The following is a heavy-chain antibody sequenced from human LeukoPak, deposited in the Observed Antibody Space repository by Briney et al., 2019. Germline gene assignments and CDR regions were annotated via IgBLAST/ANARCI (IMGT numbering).Heavy chain of an antibody. CDR3: ARGDYGDYAWFDP. CDR1: GYSISSGYF. CDR2: VYHSGST. V-gene: IGHV4-38-2*02. J-gene: IGHJ5*02. D-gene: IGHD4-17*01. Sequence: SETLSLTCTVSGYSISSGYFWGWIRQPPGKGLEWIGSVYHSGSTYYNPSLKSRVTISVDTSKNQFSLKLNSVTAADTAVYYCARGDYGDYAWFDPWGQGTLVTVSS.